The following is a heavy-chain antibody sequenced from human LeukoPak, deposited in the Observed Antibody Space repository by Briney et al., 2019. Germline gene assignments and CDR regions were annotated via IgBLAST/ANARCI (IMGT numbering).Heavy chain of an antibody. D-gene: IGHD1-26*01. Sequence: SETLSLTCTVSGGSISSYYWSWIRQPPGKGLEWIGYIYYSGSTNYNPSLKSRVTISVDTSKNQFSLKLSSVTAADTAVYYCARAGAHSGFDYWGQGTLVTVFS. CDR1: GGSISSYY. CDR2: IYYSGST. V-gene: IGHV4-59*01. J-gene: IGHJ4*02. CDR3: ARAGAHSGFDY.